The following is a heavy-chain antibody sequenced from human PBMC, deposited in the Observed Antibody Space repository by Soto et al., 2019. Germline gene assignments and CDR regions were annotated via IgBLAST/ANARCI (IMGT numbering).Heavy chain of an antibody. CDR1: GYIFTTYV. V-gene: IGHV1-3*01. CDR3: ARVGHTGYENFFYYGMDV. CDR2: INGGNGNT. Sequence: ASAKVSCKASGYIFTTYVMHWVRQAPGQRLEWMGWINGGNGNTKYSQKFQGRVTITRDTSASTAYMELSSLRSEDTAVYYCARVGHTGYENFFYYGMDVWGQGTTVTVSS. D-gene: IGHD3-3*01. J-gene: IGHJ6*02.